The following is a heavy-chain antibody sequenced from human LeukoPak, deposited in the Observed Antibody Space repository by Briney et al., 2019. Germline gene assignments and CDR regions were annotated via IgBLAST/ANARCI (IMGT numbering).Heavy chain of an antibody. CDR1: GGSISSSSYY. Sequence: PSETLSLTCTVSGGSISSSSYYWGWIRQPPGKGLEWIGSIYYSGSTYYNPSLKSRVTISVDTSKNQFSLKLSSVTAADTAVYYCARDSVWFGELFRGTVAFDIWGQGTMVTVSS. V-gene: IGHV4-39*02. CDR3: ARDSVWFGELFRGTVAFDI. D-gene: IGHD3-10*01. CDR2: IYYSGST. J-gene: IGHJ3*02.